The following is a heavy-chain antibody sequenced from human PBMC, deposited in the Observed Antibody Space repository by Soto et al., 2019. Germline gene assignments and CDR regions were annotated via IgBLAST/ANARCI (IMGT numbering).Heavy chain of an antibody. V-gene: IGHV4-39*03. CDR3: GRVVIAATPHRDVDY. D-gene: IGHD2-15*01. J-gene: IGHJ4*02. CDR1: GGSVNSTNYN. CDR2: IYNTAST. Sequence: SETLSLTCTVSGGSVNSTNYNWGWIRQPPGKGLEWIGSIYNTASTYYNPSLKSRVTISVDTSRNQFSLNLNSVTAADTAMYYCGRVVIAATPHRDVDYWGQGTLVTVSS.